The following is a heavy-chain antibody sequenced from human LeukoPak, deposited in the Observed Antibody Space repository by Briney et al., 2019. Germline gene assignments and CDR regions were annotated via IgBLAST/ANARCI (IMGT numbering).Heavy chain of an antibody. D-gene: IGHD1-26*01. J-gene: IGHJ4*02. CDR3: TRVRLGASTRYFDY. Sequence: PGGSLRLSYAASGSSFSDHYMDWVRLAPGKGLEWVGRIRNKANSYGTEYAASVKGRFTISRDDSKDSLYLQMNSLRSEDTALYYCTRVRLGASTRYFDYWGQGTLVTVSS. V-gene: IGHV3-72*01. CDR1: GSSFSDHY. CDR2: IRNKANSYGT.